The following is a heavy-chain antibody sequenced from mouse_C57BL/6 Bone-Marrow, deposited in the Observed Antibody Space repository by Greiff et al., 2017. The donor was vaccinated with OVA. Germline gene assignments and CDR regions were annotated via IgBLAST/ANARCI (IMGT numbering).Heavy chain of an antibody. J-gene: IGHJ1*03. CDR2: ISSGSSTI. Sequence: VHVKQSGGGLVKPGGSLKLSCAASGFTFSDYGMHWVRQAPEKGLEWVAYISSGSSTIHYADTVKGRFTISRDNAKNTLFLQMTSLRSEDTAMYYCARDTTVVAPYFDVWGTGTTVTVSS. D-gene: IGHD1-1*01. CDR3: ARDTTVVAPYFDV. V-gene: IGHV5-17*01. CDR1: GFTFSDYG.